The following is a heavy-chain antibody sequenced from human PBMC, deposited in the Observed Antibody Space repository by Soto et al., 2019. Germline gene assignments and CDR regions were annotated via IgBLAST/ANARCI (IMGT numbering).Heavy chain of an antibody. CDR1: DYSISSGHY. V-gene: IGHV4-38-2*02. D-gene: IGHD6-19*01. CDR3: AREVVAGTGVGWFDP. Sequence: KPSETLSLTCAVSDYSISSGHYWGWIRQPPGKGLEWIGSIYHGGITDYNPSLKSRVTISVDTSKNQFSLKLTSVTAADTAVYYCAREVVAGTGVGWFDPWGQGTLVTVSS. J-gene: IGHJ5*02. CDR2: IYHGGIT.